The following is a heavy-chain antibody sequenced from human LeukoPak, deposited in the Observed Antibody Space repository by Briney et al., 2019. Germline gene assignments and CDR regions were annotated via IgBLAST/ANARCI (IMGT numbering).Heavy chain of an antibody. V-gene: IGHV4-61*02. CDR1: GGSISSGSYY. D-gene: IGHD2-2*01. J-gene: IGHJ4*02. CDR3: ARGRLGLYCSRTSCLHFDY. CDR2: IYTSGST. Sequence: SETLSLTCTVSGGSISSGSYYWSWIRQPAGKGLEWIGRIYTSGSTNYNPSLKSRVTISVDTSKNQFSLKLSSVTAADTAVYYCARGRLGLYCSRTSCLHFDYWGQGTLVTVSS.